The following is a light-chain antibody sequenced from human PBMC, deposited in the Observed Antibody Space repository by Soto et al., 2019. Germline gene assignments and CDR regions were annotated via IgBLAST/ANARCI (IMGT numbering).Light chain of an antibody. CDR2: DAS. CDR1: QSVSSY. Sequence: EIVWTQSPATLSLSPGERATLSYRASQSVSSYLAWYQQKPGQAPRLLIYDASNRATGIPARFSGSGSGTDFTLTISSLEPEDFAFYYCQQRSNWPAFGQGTRLEIK. J-gene: IGKJ5*01. V-gene: IGKV3-11*01. CDR3: QQRSNWPA.